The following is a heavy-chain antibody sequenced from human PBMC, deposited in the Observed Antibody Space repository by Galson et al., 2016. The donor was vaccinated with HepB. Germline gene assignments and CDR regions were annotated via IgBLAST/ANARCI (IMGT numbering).Heavy chain of an antibody. V-gene: IGHV1-46*01. D-gene: IGHD4-11*01. Sequence: SVKVSCKASGYTFTNYYMHWVRQAPGRGLEWMGIINPSGGSTSYPQKFQGRVTMTRDTSTSTVYMELSSLRSEDTAVYYCARAGLPPYYYYGMDVWGQGTTVTVSS. CDR3: ARAGLPPYYYYGMDV. CDR1: GYTFTNYY. CDR2: INPSGGST. J-gene: IGHJ6*02.